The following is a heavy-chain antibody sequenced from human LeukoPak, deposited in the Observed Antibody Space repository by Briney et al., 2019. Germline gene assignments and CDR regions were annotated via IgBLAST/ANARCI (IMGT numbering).Heavy chain of an antibody. Sequence: GGSLRLSCAASGFTFSSYAMSWVRQAAGKGLEWVSAISGSGGSTYYADSVKGRFTISRDNSKNTLYLQMNSLRAEDTAVYYCAKVKAPYDFWSGYYSPFNYWGQGTLVTVSS. CDR2: ISGSGGST. D-gene: IGHD3-3*01. CDR3: AKVKAPYDFWSGYYSPFNY. V-gene: IGHV3-23*01. J-gene: IGHJ4*02. CDR1: GFTFSSYA.